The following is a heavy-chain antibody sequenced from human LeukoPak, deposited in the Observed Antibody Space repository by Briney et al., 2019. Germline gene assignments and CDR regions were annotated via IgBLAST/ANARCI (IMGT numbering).Heavy chain of an antibody. D-gene: IGHD2-2*02. V-gene: IGHV4-61*08. CDR1: GGSISSGGYS. Sequence: PSQTLSLTCAVSGGSISSGGYSWSWIRQPPGKGLEWIGHIYYSGSTNYNPSLKGRVTISVDTSKNQFSLKVSSVTAADTAVYYCARVGCSSTSCSTNYGMDVWGQGTTVTVSS. J-gene: IGHJ6*02. CDR2: IYYSGST. CDR3: ARVGCSSTSCSTNYGMDV.